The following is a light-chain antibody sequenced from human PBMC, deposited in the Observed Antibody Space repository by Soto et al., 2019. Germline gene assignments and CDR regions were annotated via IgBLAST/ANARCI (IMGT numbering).Light chain of an antibody. CDR2: DAS. V-gene: IGKV3-11*01. CDR3: QKRSNWPLT. J-gene: IGKJ4*01. Sequence: EIVLTQSPATLSLSPGERATLSCRASQSVSIYLAWYQQKPGHAPRLLIYDASNRATGIPDRFSGSGFGTDFTLTISSLEPEDFAVYCCQKRSNWPLTFGGGTKVEIK. CDR1: QSVSIY.